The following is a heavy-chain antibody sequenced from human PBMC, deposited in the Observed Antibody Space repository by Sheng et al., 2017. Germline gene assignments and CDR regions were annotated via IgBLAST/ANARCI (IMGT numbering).Heavy chain of an antibody. CDR3: AKGYRWFEEFEL. Sequence: EMQLVESGGGLVQPGGSLRLSCAASGFTYSNYGMSWVRQPPGKGLEWISAISGSGGDTYYPDSVKGRFTISRDNSKNTLYLQMSSLRAEDTAVYYCAKGYRWFEEFELWGQGTLVTVSS. V-gene: IGHV3-23*04. CDR1: GFTYSNYG. D-gene: IGHD3-10*01. J-gene: IGHJ4*02. CDR2: ISGSGGDT.